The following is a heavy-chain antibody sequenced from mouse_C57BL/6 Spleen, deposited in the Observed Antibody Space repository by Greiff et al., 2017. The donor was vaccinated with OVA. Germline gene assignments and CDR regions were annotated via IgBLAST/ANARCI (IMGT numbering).Heavy chain of an antibody. D-gene: IGHD1-1*01. V-gene: IGHV1-54*01. Sequence: QVQLQQSGAELVRPGTSVKVSCKASGYAFTNYLIEWVKQRPGQGLEWIGVINPGSGGTNYNEKFKGKATLTADKSSSTAYMQLSSLTSEDSAVYFCARGGVVARRAWFAYWGQGTLVTVSA. J-gene: IGHJ3*01. CDR2: INPGSGGT. CDR3: ARGGVVARRAWFAY. CDR1: GYAFTNYL.